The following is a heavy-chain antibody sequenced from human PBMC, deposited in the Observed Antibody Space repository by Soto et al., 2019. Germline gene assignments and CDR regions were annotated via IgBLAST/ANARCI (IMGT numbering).Heavy chain of an antibody. V-gene: IGHV1-69*06. D-gene: IGHD3-10*01. CDR2: LIPVSGTS. J-gene: IGHJ6*04. CDR1: GGSLSNYA. Sequence: ASVPVSCQGSGGSLSNYAIRWVRQAPGQRLEWMGGLIPVSGTSGTSNYAQKFQGSVTITADKSPSTAYMELSSMRREDTAVYDCAIFHRHPQPKHYYYYDTDDWGKGTPVTVSS. CDR3: AIFHRHPQPKHYYYYDTDD.